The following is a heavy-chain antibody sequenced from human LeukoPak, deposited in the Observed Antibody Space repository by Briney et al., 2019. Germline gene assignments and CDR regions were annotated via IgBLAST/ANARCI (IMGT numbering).Heavy chain of an antibody. J-gene: IGHJ6*02. Sequence: SVKVSRKASGGTFSSYAISWVRQAPGQGLEWMGRIIPILGIANYAQKFQGRVTITADKSTSTAYMELSSLRSEDTAVYYCARDSRSQVYYYYGMDVWGQGTTVTVSS. V-gene: IGHV1-69*04. CDR2: IIPILGIA. CDR3: ARDSRSQVYYYYGMDV. CDR1: GGTFSSYA.